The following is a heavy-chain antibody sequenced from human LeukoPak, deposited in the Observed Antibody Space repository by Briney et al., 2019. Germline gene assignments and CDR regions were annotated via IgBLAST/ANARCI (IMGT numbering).Heavy chain of an antibody. V-gene: IGHV1-18*01. CDR3: ASTDCSSTSCLGNAFDI. Sequence: ASVKVSCKASGYTFTGYGISWVRQAPGQGLEWMGWISAYNGNTNYAQKLQGRVTMTTDTSTSTAYMELRSLRSDDTAVYYCASTDCSSTSCLGNAFDIWGQGTMVTVSS. D-gene: IGHD2-2*01. CDR2: ISAYNGNT. J-gene: IGHJ3*02. CDR1: GYTFTGYG.